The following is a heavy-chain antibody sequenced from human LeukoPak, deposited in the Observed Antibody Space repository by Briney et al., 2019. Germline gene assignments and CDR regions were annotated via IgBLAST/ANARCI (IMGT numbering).Heavy chain of an antibody. J-gene: IGHJ4*02. CDR2: IKPDGTTK. CDR1: GFPFNSYS. V-gene: IGHV3-7*03. Sequence: GALRLSCAASGFPFNSYSMTWVRKAPGKGLEWVANIKPDGTTKFYVDSVKGRFTISRDNALNSLYPQMNSLRAEDTAIYYCARSIPYGTTWYGRSDYWGQGTLVTVSS. D-gene: IGHD6-13*01. CDR3: ARSIPYGTTWYGRSDY.